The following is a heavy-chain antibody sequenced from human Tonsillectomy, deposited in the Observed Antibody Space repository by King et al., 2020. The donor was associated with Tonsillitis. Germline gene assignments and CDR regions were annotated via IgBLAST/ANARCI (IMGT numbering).Heavy chain of an antibody. CDR1: GGSFSGYY. CDR2: INHSVST. V-gene: IGHV4-34*01. CDR3: ARYFGSYELDP. D-gene: IGHD2-21*01. J-gene: IGHJ5*02. Sequence: VQLQQWGAGLLKPSETLSLTCAVYGGSFSGYYWSWIRQPPGKGLEWIGEINHSVSTNYNPSLKSRVTISVDTSKNKFSLKLSSVTAADTAVYYCARYFGSYELDPWGQGTLVTVSS.